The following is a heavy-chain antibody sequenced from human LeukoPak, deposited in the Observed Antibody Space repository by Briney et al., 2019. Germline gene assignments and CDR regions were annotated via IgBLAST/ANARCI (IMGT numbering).Heavy chain of an antibody. D-gene: IGHD3-3*01. V-gene: IGHV3-33*01. CDR1: GFTFSSYG. CDR2: IWYDGSNK. J-gene: IGHJ4*02. Sequence: GGFLRLSCAASGFTFSSYGMHWVRQAPGKGLEWGAVIWYDGSNKYYADSVKGRFTITRENSKNRLYLQMNSLRAEDTAVYYCARTTYYDFWSGFDYWGQGTLVTVSS. CDR3: ARTTYYDFWSGFDY.